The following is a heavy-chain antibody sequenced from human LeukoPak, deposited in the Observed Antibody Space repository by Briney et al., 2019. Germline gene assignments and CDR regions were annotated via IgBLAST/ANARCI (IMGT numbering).Heavy chain of an antibody. J-gene: IGHJ4*02. CDR3: AGLVGRYSSGLYYYYFDY. CDR2: MYLSGTT. D-gene: IGHD3-22*01. CDR1: GDSINSLDL. Sequence: TSETLSLTCTVPGDSINSLDLWSWVRQPPGKGLEWIGEMYLSGTTHSNPSVKSRVTISIDKSKNQFFLNLSSVTAADTAVYYCAGLVGRYSSGLYYYYFDYWGQGPWSPSPQ. V-gene: IGHV4-4*02.